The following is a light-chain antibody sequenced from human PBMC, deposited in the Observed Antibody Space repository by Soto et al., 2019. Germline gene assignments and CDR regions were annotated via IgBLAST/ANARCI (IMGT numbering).Light chain of an antibody. Sequence: QSALTQPASVSGSPGQSITISCTGTSSDVGDYNYVSWYQQHPGKAPKLIIYGVSNRPSGISNRFSGSKSGNTASLTISGLQAEDEADYYCSSYTSTHTLVFGGGTKLTV. CDR3: SSYTSTHTLV. V-gene: IGLV2-14*01. J-gene: IGLJ2*01. CDR2: GVS. CDR1: SSDVGDYNY.